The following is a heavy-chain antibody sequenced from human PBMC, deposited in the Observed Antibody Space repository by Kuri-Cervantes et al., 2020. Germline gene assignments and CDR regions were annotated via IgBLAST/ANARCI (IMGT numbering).Heavy chain of an antibody. D-gene: IGHD3-22*01. CDR2: ISWNSGSI. CDR3: AKGVVVTRYGMDV. CDR1: GFTFDDYA. Sequence: SLKISCAASGFTFDDYAMHSVRHAPGKGLEWVSGISWNSGSIGYAYSVKGRFTISRDNAKNSLSLQMNSLRAEDTALYYCAKGVVVTRYGMDVWGQGTTVTVSS. V-gene: IGHV3-9*01. J-gene: IGHJ6*02.